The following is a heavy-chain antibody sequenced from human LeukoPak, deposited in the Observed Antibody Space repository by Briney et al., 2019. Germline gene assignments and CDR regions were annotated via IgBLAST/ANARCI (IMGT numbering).Heavy chain of an antibody. V-gene: IGHV4-61*02. CDR1: GGSISNRSHF. Sequence: PSETLSLTCTVSGGSISNRSHFWGWIRQPAGKGLEWIGRIYTSGSTNYNPSLKSRVTMSVDTSKNQFSLKLSSVTAADTAVYYCARDPAIAAADDAFDIWGQGTMVTVSS. CDR2: IYTSGST. J-gene: IGHJ3*02. D-gene: IGHD6-13*01. CDR3: ARDPAIAAADDAFDI.